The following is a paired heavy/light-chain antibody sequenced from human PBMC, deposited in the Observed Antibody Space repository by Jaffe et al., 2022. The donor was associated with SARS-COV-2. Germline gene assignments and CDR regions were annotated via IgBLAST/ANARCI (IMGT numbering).Heavy chain of an antibody. Sequence: EVQLVESGGGLVQPGRSLRLSCAASGFTFDAYAMHWVRQAPGRGLEWVSGISWNSGRVDYADSVKGRFTISRDNARDSLHLQMNSLRVEDTALYYCAKDTDPYYDILTGPFYYWGQGILVTVSS. CDR3: AKDTDPYYDILTGPFYY. D-gene: IGHD3-9*01. CDR1: GFTFDAYA. CDR2: ISWNSGRV. V-gene: IGHV3-9*01. J-gene: IGHJ4*02.
Light chain of an antibody. CDR1: QGVDSTS. J-gene: IGKJ5*01. CDR2: GAS. CDR3: QQSGSSPPIT. Sequence: EIVLTQSPGTLSLSPGQRATLSCRASQGVDSTSLAWYQQKPGQAPRLLIYGASSRATGIPDRFSGSGSGTDFTLTIGSLEPEDFAVYYCQQSGSSPPITFGQGTRLEIK. V-gene: IGKV3-20*01.